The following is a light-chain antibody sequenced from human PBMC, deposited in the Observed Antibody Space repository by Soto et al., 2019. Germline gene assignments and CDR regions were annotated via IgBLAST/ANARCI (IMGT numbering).Light chain of an antibody. V-gene: IGLV1-40*01. CDR2: GNS. CDR3: QSYDSSLSGSYV. CDR1: SSKIGAGYD. Sequence: QSVLTQPPSVSGAPGQRVTISCTGSSSKIGAGYDVHWYQQLPGTAPKLLIYGNSNRPSGVPDRFSGSNSGTSAYLSITGLQAEDEADYYCQSYDSSLSGSYVFGTGTKLTVL. J-gene: IGLJ1*01.